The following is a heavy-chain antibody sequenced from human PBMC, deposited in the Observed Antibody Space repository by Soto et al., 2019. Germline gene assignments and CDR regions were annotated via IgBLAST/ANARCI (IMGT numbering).Heavy chain of an antibody. D-gene: IGHD1-26*01. J-gene: IGHJ4*02. CDR1: GFTFSSYS. Sequence: GGSLRLSCAASGFTFSSYSMNWVRQAPGKGLEWVSYISSSSSTIYYADSVKGRFTISRDNAKNSLYLQMNSLRDEDTAVYYCARSRDPEWELLFVDYWGQGTLVTVSS. CDR3: ARSRDPEWELLFVDY. V-gene: IGHV3-48*02. CDR2: ISSSSSTI.